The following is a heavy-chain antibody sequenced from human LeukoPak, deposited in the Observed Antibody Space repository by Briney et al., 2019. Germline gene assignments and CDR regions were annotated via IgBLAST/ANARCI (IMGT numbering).Heavy chain of an antibody. CDR1: GFTFSSCW. CDR2: IKGDGSER. Sequence: PGGSLKLSCVVSGFTFSSCWMSWVRQAPGKGLEWVANIKGDGSERYYADSVKGRFTISRDNAKNSLYLQMNSLRAEDTAVYYCARATDGDYVPYWGQGTLVTVSS. D-gene: IGHD4-17*01. CDR3: ARATDGDYVPY. J-gene: IGHJ4*02. V-gene: IGHV3-7*01.